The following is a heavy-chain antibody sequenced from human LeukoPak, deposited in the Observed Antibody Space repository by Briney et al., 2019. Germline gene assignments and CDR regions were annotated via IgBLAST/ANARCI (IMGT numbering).Heavy chain of an antibody. J-gene: IGHJ4*02. V-gene: IGHV4-30-2*01. Sequence: PSQTLSLTCAVSGGSISRGGYSWRWIRQPPGTGLEWIGYIYHSGSTYYNPSLKSRVTISVDRSKNQFSLKLSSVTAADTAVYYCARGVRYYYDSSGYSYYFDYWGQGTLVTVSS. CDR3: ARGVRYYYDSSGYSYYFDY. D-gene: IGHD3-22*01. CDR2: IYHSGST. CDR1: GGSISRGGYS.